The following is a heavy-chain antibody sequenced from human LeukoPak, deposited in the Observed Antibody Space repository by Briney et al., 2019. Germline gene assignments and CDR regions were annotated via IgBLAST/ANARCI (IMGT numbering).Heavy chain of an antibody. CDR3: AKASSTTGTTLDFDY. Sequence: GGSLRLSCAASGFTFSSYGMHWVRQAPGKGLEWVAVIWYDGSNKYYADSVKGRFTISRDNSKNTLYLQMNSLRAEDTAVYYCAKASSTTGTTLDFDYWGQGILVTVSS. D-gene: IGHD1-1*01. CDR2: IWYDGSNK. CDR1: GFTFSSYG. J-gene: IGHJ4*02. V-gene: IGHV3-33*06.